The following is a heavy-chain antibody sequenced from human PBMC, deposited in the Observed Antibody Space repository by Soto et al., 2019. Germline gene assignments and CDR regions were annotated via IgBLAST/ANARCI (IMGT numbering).Heavy chain of an antibody. V-gene: IGHV5-51*01. D-gene: IGHD3-22*01. CDR1: GYSFTSYW. Sequence: GESLKISCKGSGYSFTSYWIGWVRQMPGKGLEWMGIIYPGDSDTRYSPSFQGQVTISADKSISTAYLQWSSLKASDTAMYYCARRLGYYDSSGYYFDYWGQGTLVTVSS. CDR3: ARRLGYYDSSGYYFDY. CDR2: IYPGDSDT. J-gene: IGHJ4*02.